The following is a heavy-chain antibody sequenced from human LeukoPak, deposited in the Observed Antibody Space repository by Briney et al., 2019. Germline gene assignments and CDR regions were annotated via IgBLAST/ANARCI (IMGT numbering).Heavy chain of an antibody. CDR3: ARGLYSSSWYGGNWFDP. CDR1: GFTFSSYA. CDR2: ISYDGSNK. Sequence: GRSLRLSCAASGFTFSSYAMHWVRQAPGKGLEWVAVISYDGSNKYYADSVKGRFTISRDNSKNTLYLQMNSLRAEDTAVYYCARGLYSSSWYGGNWFDPWGQGTLVIVSS. V-gene: IGHV3-30-3*01. J-gene: IGHJ5*02. D-gene: IGHD6-13*01.